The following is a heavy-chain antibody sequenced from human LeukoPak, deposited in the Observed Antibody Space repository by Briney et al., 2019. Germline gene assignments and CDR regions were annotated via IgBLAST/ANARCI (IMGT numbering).Heavy chain of an antibody. CDR2: ISAYNGYT. D-gene: IGHD5-18*01. CDR1: GYTFNSYG. J-gene: IGHJ6*03. CDR3: ARGTRGYSYGDYFHYMDV. V-gene: IGHV1-18*01. Sequence: GASVKVSCKASGYTFNSYGLTWVRQAPGQGLEWMGWISAYNGYTKYAQKVKDRVTMTTDTSTSTAYMELRSLRSDDTAVYYCARGTRGYSYGDYFHYMDVWGKGTTVTVSS.